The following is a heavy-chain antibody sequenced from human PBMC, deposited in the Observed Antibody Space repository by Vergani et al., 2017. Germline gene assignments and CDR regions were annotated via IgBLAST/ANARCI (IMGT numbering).Heavy chain of an antibody. CDR3: AKDYYGSSGYYYVGYYFDY. V-gene: IGHV3-30*18. CDR2: ISYDGSNK. Sequence: QVQLVESGGGVVQPGRSLRLSCAASGFTFSSYGMHWVRQAPGKGLEWVAVISYDGSNKYYADSVKGRFTISRDNSKNTLYLQMNSLRAEDTAVYYCAKDYYGSSGYYYVGYYFDYWGQGTLVTVSS. D-gene: IGHD3-22*01. CDR1: GFTFSSYG. J-gene: IGHJ4*02.